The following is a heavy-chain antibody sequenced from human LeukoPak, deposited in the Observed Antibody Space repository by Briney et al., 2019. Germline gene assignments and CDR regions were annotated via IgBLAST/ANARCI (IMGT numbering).Heavy chain of an antibody. CDR1: GYTFTSYG. D-gene: IGHD4-17*01. V-gene: IGHV1-18*01. CDR2: ISAYNGNT. J-gene: IGHJ4*02. Sequence: ASVKVSCKASGYTFTSYGISWVRQAPGQGLEWMGWISAYNGNTNYAQKLQGRVTTTTDTSTSTAYMELRSLRSDDTAVYYCARTAVTTPPHDYWGQGTLVTVSS. CDR3: ARTAVTTPPHDY.